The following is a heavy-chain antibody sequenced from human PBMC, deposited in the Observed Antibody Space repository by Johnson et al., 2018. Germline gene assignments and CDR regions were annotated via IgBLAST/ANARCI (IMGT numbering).Heavy chain of an antibody. D-gene: IGHD3-10*01. V-gene: IGHV3-33*01. Sequence: QVQLVQSGGGVVQPGRSLRLSCAASGFTFSVNGMHWVRQAPGKGLEWVAVIWFDGSNKSYADSVKGRFTIPRDNSKNTLYLQMNSLRVEDTAVYYCAGEGAYGSGRTVNYYYGMDVWGQGTTVTVSS. J-gene: IGHJ6*02. CDR2: IWFDGSNK. CDR3: AGEGAYGSGRTVNYYYGMDV. CDR1: GFTFSVNG.